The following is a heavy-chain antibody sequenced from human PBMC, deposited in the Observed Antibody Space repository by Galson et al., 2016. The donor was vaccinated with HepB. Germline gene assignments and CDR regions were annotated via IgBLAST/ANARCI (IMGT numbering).Heavy chain of an antibody. CDR2: VNSDGSRT. Sequence: SLRLSCAASGFTFSTYWMHWVRQVPGMGLVWVSRVNSDGSRTTYVDSVKGRFTISRDNPKNTLSLQMNSLRAEDTAVYYCAKERGDCSGGTCRYHDAFDIWGQGTMVTVSS. D-gene: IGHD2-15*01. CDR3: AKERGDCSGGTCRYHDAFDI. CDR1: GFTFSTYW. J-gene: IGHJ3*02. V-gene: IGHV3-74*01.